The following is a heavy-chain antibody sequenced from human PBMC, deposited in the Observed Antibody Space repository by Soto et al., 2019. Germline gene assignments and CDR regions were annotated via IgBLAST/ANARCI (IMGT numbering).Heavy chain of an antibody. CDR2: IIPILGIA. V-gene: IGHV1-69*08. J-gene: IGHJ5*02. CDR1: GGTFSSYT. CDR3: AREQGFSNWFDP. Sequence: QVQLVQSGAEVKKPGSSVKVSCKASGGTFSSYTISWVRQAPGQGLEWMGRIIPILGIANYAQKFQGRVTITADKSTSTSDMEVSSLRSEDTAVYYCAREQGFSNWFDPWGQGTLVTVSS. D-gene: IGHD3-10*01.